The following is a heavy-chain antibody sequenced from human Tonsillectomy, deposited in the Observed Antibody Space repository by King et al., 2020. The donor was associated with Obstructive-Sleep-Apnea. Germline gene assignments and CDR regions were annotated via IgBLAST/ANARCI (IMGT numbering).Heavy chain of an antibody. Sequence: HVQLVESGGGLVKPGGSLRLSCAASGFTFSDYYMSWIRQAPGKGLEWVSYISSSSSYTNYADSVKGRFTISRDNAKNSLYLQMNSLRAEDTAVYYCARDWVLGYSSSPGSQNDYWGQGTLVTVSS. CDR3: ARDWVLGYSSSPGSQNDY. CDR1: GFTFSDYY. V-gene: IGHV3-11*06. D-gene: IGHD6-13*01. CDR2: ISSSSSYT. J-gene: IGHJ4*02.